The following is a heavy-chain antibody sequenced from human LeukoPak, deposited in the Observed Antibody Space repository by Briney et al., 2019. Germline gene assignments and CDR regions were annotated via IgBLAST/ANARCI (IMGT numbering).Heavy chain of an antibody. D-gene: IGHD3-3*01. V-gene: IGHV5-51*01. J-gene: IGHJ6*02. Sequence: AGESLKISCKGSGYSFTSYWIGWVRQMPGKGLEWMGIIYPGDSDTRYSPSFQGQVTISADKSISTAYLQWSSLKASDTAMYYCARVYDFWSGYYGSSDYYGMDVWGQGTTVTVSS. CDR2: IYPGDSDT. CDR3: ARVYDFWSGYYGSSDYYGMDV. CDR1: GYSFTSYW.